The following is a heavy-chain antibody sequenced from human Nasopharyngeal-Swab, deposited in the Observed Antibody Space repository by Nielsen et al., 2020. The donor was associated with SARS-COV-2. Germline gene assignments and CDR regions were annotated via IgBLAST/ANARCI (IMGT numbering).Heavy chain of an antibody. Sequence: RGSLRLSCAASGFTFSSYWMSWVRQAPGKGLEWVANIKQDGSEKYYVDSVKGRFTISRDNAKNSLYLQMNSLRAEDTAVYYCARAPKRGSSGYQVVYWGQGTLVTVSS. CDR3: ARAPKRGSSGYQVVY. J-gene: IGHJ4*02. CDR2: IKQDGSEK. V-gene: IGHV3-7*03. D-gene: IGHD3-22*01. CDR1: GFTFSSYW.